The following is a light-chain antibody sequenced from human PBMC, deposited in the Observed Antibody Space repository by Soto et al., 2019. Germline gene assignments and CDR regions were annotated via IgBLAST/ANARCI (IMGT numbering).Light chain of an antibody. CDR1: SSNIGAGYD. CDR2: GNS. V-gene: IGLV1-40*01. Sequence: QSVLTQPPSVSGAPGQRVTISCTGSSSNIGAGYDVHWYQQLPGTAPKLLIYGNSNRPSGVPDRFSGSKSGTSASLAFTGLQAEDEADYYCQSYDSSLSGSGVVFGGGTKVTVL. CDR3: QSYDSSLSGSGVV. J-gene: IGLJ2*01.